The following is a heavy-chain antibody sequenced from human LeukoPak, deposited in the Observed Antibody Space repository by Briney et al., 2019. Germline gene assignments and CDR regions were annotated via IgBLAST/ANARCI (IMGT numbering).Heavy chain of an antibody. V-gene: IGHV3-21*01. CDR3: ARQAGRGFDY. CDR2: ISSSSSHI. Sequence: GGSLRLSCAASGFTFSSYSMNWVRQAPGKGLEWVSSISSSSSHIYYADSVKGRFTISRDNAKNSLYLQMNSLRAEDTAVYYCARQAGRGFDYWGQGTLVTVSS. J-gene: IGHJ4*02. D-gene: IGHD3-10*01. CDR1: GFTFSSYS.